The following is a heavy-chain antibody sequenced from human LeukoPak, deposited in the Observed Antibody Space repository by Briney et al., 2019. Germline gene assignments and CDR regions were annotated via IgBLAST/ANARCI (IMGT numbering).Heavy chain of an antibody. CDR2: ISWNSGSI. V-gene: IGHV3-9*03. D-gene: IGHD3-22*01. CDR1: GFTFDDYA. CDR3: AKSRGYYYDSSGSGPDYRDAFDI. J-gene: IGHJ3*02. Sequence: GGSLRLSCAASGFTFDDYAMHWVRQAPGKGLEWVSGISWNSGSIGYADSVKGRFTISRDNAKNSLYLQMNSLRAEDMALYYCAKSRGYYYDSSGSGPDYRDAFDIWGQGTMVTVSS.